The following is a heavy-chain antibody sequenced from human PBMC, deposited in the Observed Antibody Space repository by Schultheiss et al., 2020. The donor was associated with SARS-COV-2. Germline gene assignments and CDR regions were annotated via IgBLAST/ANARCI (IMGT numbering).Heavy chain of an antibody. J-gene: IGHJ4*02. D-gene: IGHD2-2*01. CDR3: ARVIGSSSMYGLE. Sequence: SQTLSLTCSVSGDPIRRGDYFWTWIRQTPGKGLEWVGSIYYTGSTFFNPSLKSRLTISVDKSKNQFSLKLSSVTAADTAMYYCARVIGSSSMYGLEWGQGTLVTVSS. CDR2: IYYTGST. V-gene: IGHV4-30-4*01. CDR1: GDPIRRGDYF.